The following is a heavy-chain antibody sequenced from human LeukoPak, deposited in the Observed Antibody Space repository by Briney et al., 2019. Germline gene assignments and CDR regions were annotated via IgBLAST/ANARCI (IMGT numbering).Heavy chain of an antibody. J-gene: IGHJ6*03. Sequence: SETLSLTCTVSGDSISRSSYYWGWIRQPPGKGLEWIGSMYYSGSTYYNPSLKSRVTISVDTSKNQFSLKLSSVTAADTAVYYCARCLGNGGWVLPCYMDVWGKGTTVTVSS. V-gene: IGHV4-39*07. D-gene: IGHD6-19*01. CDR3: ARCLGNGGWVLPCYMDV. CDR2: MYYSGST. CDR1: GDSISRSSYY.